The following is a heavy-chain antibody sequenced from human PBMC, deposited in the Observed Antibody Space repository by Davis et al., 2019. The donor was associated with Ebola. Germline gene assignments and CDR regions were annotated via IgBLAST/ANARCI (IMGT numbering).Heavy chain of an antibody. CDR2: ISAYNGNT. CDR1: GYPFTSSG. Sequence: ASVKVSCKASGYPFTSSGVTWVRQAPGQGLEWMGWISAYNGNTNYAQKVQGRVTMTTDTSTGTAYLDLRSLRSYDTAVYFCARTSIVGTTTTASDIGGQGTLVTVSS. V-gene: IGHV1-18*04. J-gene: IGHJ3*02. D-gene: IGHD1-26*01. CDR3: ARTSIVGTTTTASDI.